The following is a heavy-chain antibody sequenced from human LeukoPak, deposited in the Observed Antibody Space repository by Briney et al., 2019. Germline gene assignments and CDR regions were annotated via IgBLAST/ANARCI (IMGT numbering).Heavy chain of an antibody. D-gene: IGHD2-15*01. Sequence: GGSLRLSCAASGFTFSSYWMSWVRQAPGKGLEWVANIKQDGSEKYYVDSVKGRFTISRGNSKNTLYLQMNSLRAEDTAVYYCAKSLLVVVVAANYWGQGTLVTVSS. CDR1: GFTFSSYW. V-gene: IGHV3-7*03. J-gene: IGHJ4*02. CDR3: AKSLLVVVVAANY. CDR2: IKQDGSEK.